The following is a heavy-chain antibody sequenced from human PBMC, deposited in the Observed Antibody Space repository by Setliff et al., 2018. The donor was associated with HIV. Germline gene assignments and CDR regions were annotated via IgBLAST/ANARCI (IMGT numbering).Heavy chain of an antibody. Sequence: ASVKVSCKASGYTFTGYYMHWVRQAPGQGLEWMGRINPNSGGTNYAQKFQGRVTMTRDTSISTAYMELSRLRSDDTAVYYCARDYYGSSGYPIATYYFDYWGQGTLVTVSS. J-gene: IGHJ4*02. CDR3: ARDYYGSSGYPIATYYFDY. CDR2: INPNSGGT. D-gene: IGHD3-22*01. V-gene: IGHV1-2*06. CDR1: GYTFTGYY.